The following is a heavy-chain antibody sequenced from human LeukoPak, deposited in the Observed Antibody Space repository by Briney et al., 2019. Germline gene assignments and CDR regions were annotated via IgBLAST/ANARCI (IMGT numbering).Heavy chain of an antibody. Sequence: ASVKVSCKASGYAFTTYDINWVRQAPGQGLEWMGWVNPNRGTTGYAQSFQGRVTMTRETSISTVYMELSNLRSEDTAVYYCARQQGVQYLNFDYWGQGALVTVSS. CDR2: VNPNRGTT. J-gene: IGHJ4*02. V-gene: IGHV1-8*01. D-gene: IGHD3-10*01. CDR1: GYAFTTYD. CDR3: ARQQGVQYLNFDY.